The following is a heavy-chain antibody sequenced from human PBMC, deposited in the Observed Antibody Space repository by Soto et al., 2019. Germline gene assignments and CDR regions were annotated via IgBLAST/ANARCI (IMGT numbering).Heavy chain of an antibody. Sequence: GGSLRLSCAASGFTFSSYAMHWVRQAPGKGLEWVAVISYDGSNKYYADSVKGRFTISRDNSKNTLYLQMNSLRAEDTAVYYCARDGIYGSGSYYDFDYWGQGTLVTVSS. D-gene: IGHD3-10*01. CDR1: GFTFSSYA. J-gene: IGHJ4*02. V-gene: IGHV3-30*04. CDR2: ISYDGSNK. CDR3: ARDGIYGSGSYYDFDY.